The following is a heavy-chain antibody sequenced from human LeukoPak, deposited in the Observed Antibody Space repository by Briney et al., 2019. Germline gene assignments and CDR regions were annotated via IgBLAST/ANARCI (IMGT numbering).Heavy chain of an antibody. CDR3: ARHTAMVHRIDP. J-gene: IGHJ5*02. V-gene: IGHV4-59*08. Sequence: PSETLSLTCTVSGGSISSYYWSWLRQPRGKGLEWIGYIYYSGSTNYNPSLKSRVTISVDTSKNQFSLKLSSVTAADTAVYYCARHTAMVHRIDPWGQGTLVTVSS. CDR2: IYYSGST. D-gene: IGHD5-18*01. CDR1: GGSISSYY.